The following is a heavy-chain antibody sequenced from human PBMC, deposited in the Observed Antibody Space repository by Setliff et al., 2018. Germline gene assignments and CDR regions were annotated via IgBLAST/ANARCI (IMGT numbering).Heavy chain of an antibody. Sequence: SVKVSCKASGDTFSNYGISWVRQAPGQGLEWMGGTIPKFGSTSYAQKFQGRVTIITDESTTTAYMELSSLGSEDTAVYYCVREGVDTRSSTDYRYYMDGWGKGTTVT. CDR1: GDTFSNYG. CDR2: TIPKFGST. CDR3: VREGVDTRSSTDYRYYMDG. J-gene: IGHJ6*03. V-gene: IGHV1-69*05. D-gene: IGHD5-18*01.